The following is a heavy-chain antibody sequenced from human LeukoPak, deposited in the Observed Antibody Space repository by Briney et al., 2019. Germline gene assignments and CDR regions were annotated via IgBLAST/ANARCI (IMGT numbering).Heavy chain of an antibody. CDR2: VYYSGST. D-gene: IGHD2-2*01. V-gene: IGHV4-59*01. CDR3: ARYHCSSTTCYYFDY. CDR1: GGSISTYY. J-gene: IGHJ4*02. Sequence: SETLSLTCSVSGGSISTYYWSWIRQPPGKGREWIGYVYYSGSTTYNPSLKSRVTMSVDTSKNQFSLKLHSVTAADTAVYYCARYHCSSTTCYYFDYWGQGILVTVSS.